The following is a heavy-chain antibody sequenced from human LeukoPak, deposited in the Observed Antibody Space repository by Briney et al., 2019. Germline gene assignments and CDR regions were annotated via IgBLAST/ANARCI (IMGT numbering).Heavy chain of an antibody. V-gene: IGHV1-2*02. CDR3: ARGSGYSSGWSRQYFQH. D-gene: IGHD6-19*01. CDR2: INPNSGGT. J-gene: IGHJ1*01. CDR1: GYTFTGYY. Sequence: ASVKVSCKPSGYTFTGYYMHWVRQAPGQGLEWMGWINPNSGGTSYAQKFQGRVTMTRDTSTSTVYMELSSLRSEDTAVYYCARGSGYSSGWSRQYFQHWGQGTLVTVSS.